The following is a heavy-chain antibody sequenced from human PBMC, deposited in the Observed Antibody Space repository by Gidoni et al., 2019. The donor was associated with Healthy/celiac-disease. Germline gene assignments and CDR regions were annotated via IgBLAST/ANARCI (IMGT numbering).Heavy chain of an antibody. J-gene: IGHJ6*02. CDR3: TTDFYGSGNRPGGQYYYYYYGMDV. D-gene: IGHD3-10*01. V-gene: IGHV3-15*07. Sequence: EVQLVESGGGLVKPGGSLRLSWAASGFTFSNAWMNWVRQAPGKGPEWVGRMKSKTDGGTTDYAAPVKGRFTISRDDSKNTLYLQMNSLKTEDTAVYYCTTDFYGSGNRPGGQYYYYYYGMDVWGQGTTVTVSS. CDR2: MKSKTDGGTT. CDR1: GFTFSNAW.